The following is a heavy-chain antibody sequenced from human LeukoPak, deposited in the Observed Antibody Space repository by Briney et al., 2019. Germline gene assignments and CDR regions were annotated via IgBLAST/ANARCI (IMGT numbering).Heavy chain of an antibody. J-gene: IGHJ4*02. V-gene: IGHV3-23*01. D-gene: IGHD1-26*01. CDR1: GFTFSNYA. CDR2: ISGSGGST. CDR3: AKKWGVGTSTLDYFDY. Sequence: GGSLRLSCAASGFTFSNYAMSWVRQAPGKGLEWVSGISGSGGSTYYADSVKGRFTISRDNSKNTLYLQMNSLTDEDTAVYYCAKKWGVGTSTLDYFDYWGQGTLVTVSS.